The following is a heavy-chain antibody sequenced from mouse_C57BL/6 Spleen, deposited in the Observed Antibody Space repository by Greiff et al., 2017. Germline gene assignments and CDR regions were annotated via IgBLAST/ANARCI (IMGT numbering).Heavy chain of an antibody. J-gene: IGHJ2*01. Sequence: VQLQQSGPELVKPGASVKISCKASGYSFTGYYMNWVKQSPEKSLEWIGEINPSTGGTTYNQKFKAKATLTVDKSSSTAYMQLKSLTSEDSAFYYCAREGDYWGQGTTLTVSS. CDR1: GYSFTGYY. CDR2: INPSTGGT. CDR3: AREGDY. V-gene: IGHV1-42*01.